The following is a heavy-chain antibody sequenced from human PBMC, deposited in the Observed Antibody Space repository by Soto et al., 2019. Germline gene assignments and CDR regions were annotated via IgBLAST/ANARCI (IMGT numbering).Heavy chain of an antibody. J-gene: IGHJ4*02. CDR3: ARDLSH. CDR2: INSDSTTT. V-gene: IGHV3-48*02. Sequence: GGSLRLSCAVSGFPVSTYAMHWVRQAPGKGLEWISYINSDSTTTFHADSVKGRFTVSRDNAKNSLYLQMSSLRHEDTAVYYCARDLSHWGQGTLVTVSS. CDR1: GFPVSTYA.